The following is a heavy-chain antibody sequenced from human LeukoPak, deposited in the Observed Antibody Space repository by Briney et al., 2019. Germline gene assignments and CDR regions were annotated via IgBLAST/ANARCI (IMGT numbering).Heavy chain of an antibody. CDR2: IYYSGST. CDR1: GGSISSSSYY. D-gene: IGHD2-2*01. Sequence: SETLSLTCTVSGGSISSSSYYWGWIRQPLGKGLEWIGSIYYSGSTYYNPSLKSRVTISVDTSKNQFSLKLSSVTAADTAVYYCARSEYQLLHFDYWGQGTLVTVSS. J-gene: IGHJ4*02. CDR3: ARSEYQLLHFDY. V-gene: IGHV4-39*01.